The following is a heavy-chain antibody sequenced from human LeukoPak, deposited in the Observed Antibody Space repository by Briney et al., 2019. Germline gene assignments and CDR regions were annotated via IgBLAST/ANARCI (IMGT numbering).Heavy chain of an antibody. D-gene: IGHD3-22*01. J-gene: IGHJ4*02. CDR2: IYSGGST. V-gene: IGHV3-53*01. Sequence: PGGSLRLSCAASGFTVSSNYMSWVRQAPGKGLEWVSVIYSGGSTYYSDSVKGGVTISRDNSKNTLYLKMNSMRAEETAVYYCARGLPSSGPYYFDYWGQGTLVTVSS. CDR1: GFTVSSNY. CDR3: ARGLPSSGPYYFDY.